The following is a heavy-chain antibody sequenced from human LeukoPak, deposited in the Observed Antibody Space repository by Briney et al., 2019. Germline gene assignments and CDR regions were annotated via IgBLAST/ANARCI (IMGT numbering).Heavy chain of an antibody. Sequence: GGSLRLSCAASGFTFNNYAMSWVRQAPGKGLEWVAAISGNGGRTYYTDSVKGRFTISRDNPKSTLYLLMNSLSAEDTALYYCAKEQTSSGYFDYWGQGTLVTVSS. CDR2: ISGNGGRT. CDR3: AKEQTSSGYFDY. V-gene: IGHV3-23*01. CDR1: GFTFNNYA. J-gene: IGHJ4*02. D-gene: IGHD3-10*01.